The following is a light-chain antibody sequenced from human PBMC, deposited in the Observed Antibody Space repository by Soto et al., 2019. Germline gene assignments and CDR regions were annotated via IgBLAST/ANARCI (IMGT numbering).Light chain of an antibody. CDR3: CSYAGSNTCV. Sequence: QSALTQPRSVSGSPGQSVTISCTGASSDVGTYIYVSWYQQDPGKAPKLMIYDVSKRPSVVPDRFSGSKSGNTASLTISGLQADDEADYYCCSYAGSNTCVFGGGTKLTVL. CDR2: DVS. V-gene: IGLV2-11*01. J-gene: IGLJ3*02. CDR1: SSDVGTYIY.